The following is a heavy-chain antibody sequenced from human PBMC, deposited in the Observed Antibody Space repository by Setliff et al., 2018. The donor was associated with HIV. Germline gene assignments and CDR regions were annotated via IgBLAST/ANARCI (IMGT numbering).Heavy chain of an antibody. Sequence: TSETLSLTCAVYGGSFSGYYWSWIRQPPGKGQEWIGEINHSGSTNYNPSLKSRVTISVDKSKNHFSLKLSSVTAADTAVYYCAGRADSGYDLGYWGQGTRVTVSS. CDR3: AGRADSGYDLGY. CDR1: GGSFSGYY. V-gene: IGHV4-34*01. CDR2: INHSGST. J-gene: IGHJ4*02. D-gene: IGHD5-12*01.